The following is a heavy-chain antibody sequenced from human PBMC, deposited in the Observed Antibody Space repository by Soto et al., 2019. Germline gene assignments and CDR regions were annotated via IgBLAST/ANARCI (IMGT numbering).Heavy chain of an antibody. CDR1: GFPFATNP. CDR2: ISGSGGST. Sequence: PGGPLEPPFAPLGFPFATNPLTWVPRAPGRGLGGVSPISGSGGSTYYADSVKGRFTISRDNSKNTLYLQMNSLRAEDTAVYYCAKDWVLVPAAMAPDYYYYYGMDVWGQGTTVTVSS. CDR3: AKDWVLVPAAMAPDYYYYYGMDV. V-gene: IGHV3-23*01. D-gene: IGHD2-2*01. J-gene: IGHJ6*02.